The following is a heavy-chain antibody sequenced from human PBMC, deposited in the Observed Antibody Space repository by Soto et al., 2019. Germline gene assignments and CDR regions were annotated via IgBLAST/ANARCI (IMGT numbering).Heavy chain of an antibody. D-gene: IGHD2-8*01. CDR1: GFMFSSAW. V-gene: IGHV3-15*01. J-gene: IGHJ4*02. CDR3: VEWWNDF. CDR2: IKSKRDGGTS. Sequence: HLVESGGDLVKPGGSLRLSCAASGFMFSSAWLSWVRHAPGKGLAWVGRIKSKRDGGTSEYAPPVKGRFVISRDDSKNSLYLQMTRQKTDDTAVYYCVEWWNDFWDQGTLVAVSS.